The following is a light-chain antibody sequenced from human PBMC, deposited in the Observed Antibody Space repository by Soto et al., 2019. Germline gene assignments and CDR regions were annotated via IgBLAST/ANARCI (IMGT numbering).Light chain of an antibody. Sequence: DIQITQSPSTRSASVGDRVTITCRASQSISRWLAWHQQKPGKAPKLLTYKASSLESGGPSRFSGSGSGTEFSLTISRLQPDDFATDYCQHYNRYPWTCRQGTKVEIK. J-gene: IGKJ1*01. V-gene: IGKV1-5*03. CDR1: QSISRW. CDR2: KAS. CDR3: QHYNRYPWT.